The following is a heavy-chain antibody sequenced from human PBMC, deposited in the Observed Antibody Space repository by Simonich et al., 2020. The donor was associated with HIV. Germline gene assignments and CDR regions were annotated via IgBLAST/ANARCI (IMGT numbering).Heavy chain of an antibody. CDR2: INHSGST. CDR3: ARGFYQRLYYFDY. CDR1: VGSFRVYY. D-gene: IGHD2-2*01. V-gene: IGHV4-34*01. J-gene: IGHJ4*02. Sequence: QVPLQQWVAGLLKPSETLSLTCAVYVGSFRVYYWSWIRQPPGKGLEWIGEINHSGSTNYNPSLKSRVTISVDTSKNQFSLKLSSVTAADTAVYYCARGFYQRLYYFDYWGQGTLVTVSS.